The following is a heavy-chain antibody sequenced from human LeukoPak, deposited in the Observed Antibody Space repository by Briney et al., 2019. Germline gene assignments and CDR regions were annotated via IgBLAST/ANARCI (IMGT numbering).Heavy chain of an antibody. CDR1: GFTFTSSA. J-gene: IGHJ3*02. CDR3: AADSRGFGELLLGAFDI. CDR2: IVVGSGNT. D-gene: IGHD3-10*01. V-gene: IGHV1-58*02. Sequence: SVKVSCKASGFTFTSSAMQWVRQARGQRLEWIGWIVVGSGNTNYARKFQERVTITRDMSTSTAYMELSSLRSEDTAVYYCAADSRGFGELLLGAFDIWGQGTMVTVSS.